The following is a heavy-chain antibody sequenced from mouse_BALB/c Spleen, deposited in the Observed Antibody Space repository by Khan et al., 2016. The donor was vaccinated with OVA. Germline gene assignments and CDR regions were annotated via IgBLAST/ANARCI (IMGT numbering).Heavy chain of an antibody. CDR2: ISYSGST. CDR3: ARHSGRTPFAS. V-gene: IGHV3-2*02. D-gene: IGHD1-1*01. CDR1: GYSITSDYA. Sequence: EVQLQESGPGLVKPSQSLSLTCTVTGYSITSDYAWNWIRQFPGNKLEWMGYISYSGSTSYNPSLKSRISITRDTSKNQFFLQLNSVTTEDTATYYCARHSGRTPFASWGQGTLVTVSA. J-gene: IGHJ3*01.